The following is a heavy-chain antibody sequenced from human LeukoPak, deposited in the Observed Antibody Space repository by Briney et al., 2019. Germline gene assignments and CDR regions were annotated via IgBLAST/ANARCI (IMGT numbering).Heavy chain of an antibody. V-gene: IGHV1-46*01. CDR2: INPSGGST. D-gene: IGHD6-13*01. J-gene: IGHJ4*02. Sequence: ASVKVSCKASGYTFTSYYMHWVRQVPGQGLEWMGIINPSGGSTSYAQKFQGRVTMTRDTSTSTVYMELSSLRSEDTAVYYCARVASIAAAVMYYFDYWGQGTLVTVSS. CDR1: GYTFTSYY. CDR3: ARVASIAAAVMYYFDY.